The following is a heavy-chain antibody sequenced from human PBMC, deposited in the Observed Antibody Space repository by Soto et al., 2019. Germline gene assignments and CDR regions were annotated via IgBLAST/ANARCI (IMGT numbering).Heavy chain of an antibody. Sequence: QVQLVQSGAEVKKPGSSVKVSCKASGGTFSSYTISWVRQAPGQGLEWMGRIIPILGIANYAQKFQGRVTITADKSTSTAYMELSSLRSEDTAVYYCARYYPLGYCSSTSCNSFDYWGQGTLVTVSS. CDR1: GGTFSSYT. D-gene: IGHD2-2*02. CDR2: IIPILGIA. CDR3: ARYYPLGYCSSTSCNSFDY. V-gene: IGHV1-69*02. J-gene: IGHJ4*02.